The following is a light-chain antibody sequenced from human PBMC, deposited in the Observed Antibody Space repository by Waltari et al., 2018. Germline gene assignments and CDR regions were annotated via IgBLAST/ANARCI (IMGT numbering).Light chain of an antibody. CDR1: QSVSSY. CDR3: QQRSNWPPT. J-gene: IGKJ4*01. Sequence: ETVLTQSPATLSLSPGERATLSCRASQSVSSYLAWYQQKPGQAPRLLIYDASNRATGIPARFSGSGSGTDFTLTISSLEPEDFAVYYCQQRSNWPPTFGGGTKEEIK. V-gene: IGKV3-11*01. CDR2: DAS.